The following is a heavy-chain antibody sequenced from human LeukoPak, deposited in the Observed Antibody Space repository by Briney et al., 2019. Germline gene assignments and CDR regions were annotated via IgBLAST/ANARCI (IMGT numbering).Heavy chain of an antibody. V-gene: IGHV1-69*05. J-gene: IGHJ4*02. CDR2: IIPIFGTA. D-gene: IGHD6-13*01. CDR1: GGTFSSYA. CDR3: ARGGIAAAGFDY. Sequence: SVKVSCKASGGTFSSYAIIWVRQAPGQGLEWMGGIIPIFGTANYAQKFQGRVTITTDESTSTAYMELSSLRSEDTAVYYCARGGIAAAGFDYWGQGALVTVSS.